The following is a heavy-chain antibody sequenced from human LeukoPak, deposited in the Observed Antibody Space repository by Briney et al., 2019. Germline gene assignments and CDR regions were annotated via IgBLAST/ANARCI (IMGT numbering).Heavy chain of an antibody. CDR3: ARQCSNLWSDY. CDR2: IFHSGST. CDR1: GGSITSSAYY. D-gene: IGHD2-2*01. Sequence: SETLSLTCTVSGGSITSSAYYWGWIRQPPGKGLEWIASIFHSGSTNYNPSLRSRVTIAVDTSKNQFSLQLSSVTAADTAVYYCARQCSNLWSDYWGRGTLVTVSS. V-gene: IGHV4-39*01. J-gene: IGHJ4*02.